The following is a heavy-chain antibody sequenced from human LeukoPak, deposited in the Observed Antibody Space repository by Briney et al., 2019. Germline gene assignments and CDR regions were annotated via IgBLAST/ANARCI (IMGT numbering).Heavy chain of an antibody. CDR2: INPSGGST. CDR1: GYTFTSYY. D-gene: IGHD3-22*01. Sequence: ASVKLSCKASGYTFTSYYMHWVRQAPGQGLEWMGIINPSGGSTSYAQKFQGRVTMTRDMSTSTVYMELSSLRSEDTAVYYCVRVHDSSGYYYHWGQGTLVTVSS. V-gene: IGHV1-46*01. CDR3: VRVHDSSGYYYH. J-gene: IGHJ5*02.